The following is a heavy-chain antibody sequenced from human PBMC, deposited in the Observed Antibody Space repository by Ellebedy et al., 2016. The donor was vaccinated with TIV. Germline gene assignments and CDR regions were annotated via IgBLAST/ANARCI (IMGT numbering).Heavy chain of an antibody. D-gene: IGHD5-12*01. V-gene: IGHV1-18*04. J-gene: IGHJ4*02. CDR2: ISVYNGNT. CDR3: ARVGWGYSGGEDN. Sequence: ASVKVSCKASGFTFTSFGISWVRQAPGQGLEWMGWISVYNGNTNYAQNFQGRVSMTTDKSTRTAYMGLRSLRYDDTAVYYCARVGWGYSGGEDNWGQGTLVTVSS. CDR1: GFTFTSFG.